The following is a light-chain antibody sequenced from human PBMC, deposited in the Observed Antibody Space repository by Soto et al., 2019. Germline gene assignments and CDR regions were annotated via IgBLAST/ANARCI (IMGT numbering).Light chain of an antibody. CDR3: HQSSSTPLT. CDR1: QSVFNH. Sequence: DVQMTQSPSSLSASVGDSVTITCRASQSVFNHLSWFQQRPGKGPKLLIYDASSLHTGVPSRFSGRGYGTEFTLTISTVQPEDSGIYYCHQSSSTPLTFGGGTRVELK. CDR2: DAS. J-gene: IGKJ4*01. V-gene: IGKV1-39*01.